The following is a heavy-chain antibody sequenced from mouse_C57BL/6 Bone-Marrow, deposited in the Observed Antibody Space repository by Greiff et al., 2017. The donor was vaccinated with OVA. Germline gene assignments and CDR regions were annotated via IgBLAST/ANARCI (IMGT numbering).Heavy chain of an antibody. D-gene: IGHD2-5*01. CDR2: IYPRSGNT. V-gene: IGHV1-81*01. Sequence: LQESGAELARPGASVKLSCKASGYTFTSYGISWVKQRTGQGLEWIGEIYPRSGNTYYNEKFKGKATLTADKSSSTAYMELRSLTSEDSAVYFCARDYSNSFGGFAYWGQGTLVTVSA. CDR1: GYTFTSYG. J-gene: IGHJ3*01. CDR3: ARDYSNSFGGFAY.